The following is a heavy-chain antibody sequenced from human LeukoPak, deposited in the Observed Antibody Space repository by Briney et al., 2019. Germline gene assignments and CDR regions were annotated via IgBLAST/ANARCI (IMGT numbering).Heavy chain of an antibody. CDR3: ARGGRARLDY. D-gene: IGHD1-26*01. Sequence: SETLSLTCAVYGGSFSGYYWSWIRQPPGKGLEWIGEINHSGSTNYNPSLKSRVTISVDTSKNQFSLKLSSVTAADTAVYYCARGGRARLDYWRQGTLVTVSS. V-gene: IGHV4-34*01. CDR1: GGSFSGYY. J-gene: IGHJ4*02. CDR2: INHSGST.